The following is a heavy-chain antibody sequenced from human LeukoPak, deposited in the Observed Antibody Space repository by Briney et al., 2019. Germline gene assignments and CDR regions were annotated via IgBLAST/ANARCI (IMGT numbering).Heavy chain of an antibody. J-gene: IGHJ6*02. V-gene: IGHV3-21*01. Sequence: GGSLRLSCAASGFTFSSYSMNWVRQAPGEGLEWVSSISSSSSYIYYADSVKGRFTISRDNAKNSLYLQMNSLRAEDTAVYYCARDLFSSSWSYYYYYGMDVWGQGTTVTVSS. CDR3: ARDLFSSSWSYYYYYGMDV. CDR2: ISSSSSYI. D-gene: IGHD6-13*01. CDR1: GFTFSSYS.